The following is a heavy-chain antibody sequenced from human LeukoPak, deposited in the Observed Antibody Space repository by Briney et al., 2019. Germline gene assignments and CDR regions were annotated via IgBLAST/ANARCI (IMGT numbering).Heavy chain of an antibody. CDR1: GFTFSSYW. Sequence: GGSLRLSCAASGFTFSSYWMSWVRQAPGKGLEWVANIKQDGSEEYYVDSVKGRFTISRDNAKNSLYLQMNSLRAEDTAVYYCSRRSSGYYSYYYYYYYMDVWGKGTTVTVSS. V-gene: IGHV3-7*01. J-gene: IGHJ6*03. D-gene: IGHD3-22*01. CDR3: SRRSSGYYSYYYYYYYMDV. CDR2: IKQDGSEE.